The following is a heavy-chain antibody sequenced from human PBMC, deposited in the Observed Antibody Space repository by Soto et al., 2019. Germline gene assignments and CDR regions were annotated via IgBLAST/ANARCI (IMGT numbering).Heavy chain of an antibody. D-gene: IGHD2-8*02. Sequence: SETLSLTCTVSGGSISSYYWSWIRQPPGKGLEWIGYIYYSGSTNYNPSLKSRVTISVDTSKNQFSLKLSSVTAADTAVYYCARPVARGGLVLAFDIWGQGTMVTVSS. J-gene: IGHJ3*02. CDR2: IYYSGST. CDR1: GGSISSYY. CDR3: ARPVARGGLVLAFDI. V-gene: IGHV4-59*08.